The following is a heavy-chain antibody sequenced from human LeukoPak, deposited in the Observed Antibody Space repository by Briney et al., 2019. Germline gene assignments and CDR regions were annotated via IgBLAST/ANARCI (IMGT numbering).Heavy chain of an antibody. J-gene: IGHJ1*01. CDR2: IYSGGST. CDR3: ARDSPSSSWAAEYFQH. Sequence: GGSLRLSCAASGFTFSSYSMNWVRQAPGKGLEWVSVIYSGGSTYYADSVKGRFTISRDNSKNTLYLQMNSLRAEDTAVYYCARDSPSSSWAAEYFQHWGQGTLVTVSS. D-gene: IGHD6-13*01. CDR1: GFTFSSYS. V-gene: IGHV3-66*01.